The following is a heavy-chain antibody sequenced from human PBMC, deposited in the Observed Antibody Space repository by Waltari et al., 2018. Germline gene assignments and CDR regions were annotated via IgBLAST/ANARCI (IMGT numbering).Heavy chain of an antibody. Sequence: QLQLQESGPGLVKPSETLSLTCTVSGGPIRSSSYYRGWLRQPPGKGLEWIGSIYYSGSTYYNPSLKSRVTISVDTSKNQFSLKLSSVTAADTAVYYCARDPWDSSGYPYYYGMDVWGQGTTVTVSS. CDR1: GGPIRSSSYY. D-gene: IGHD3-22*01. CDR2: IYYSGST. CDR3: ARDPWDSSGYPYYYGMDV. J-gene: IGHJ6*02. V-gene: IGHV4-39*07.